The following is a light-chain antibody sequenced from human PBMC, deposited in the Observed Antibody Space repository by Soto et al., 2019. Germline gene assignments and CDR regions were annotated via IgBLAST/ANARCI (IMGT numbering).Light chain of an antibody. J-gene: IGKJ1*01. V-gene: IGKV3-11*01. CDR3: QQRSNWPPT. Sequence: EIVLTQSPATLSLPPGERATLSCRASQSVNSYLVWYQQRPGQAPRLLIYDASNRATGIPARFSGSGSGTDFTLTINSLDPEDFAVYYCQQRSNWPPTFGQGTKVEVK. CDR2: DAS. CDR1: QSVNSY.